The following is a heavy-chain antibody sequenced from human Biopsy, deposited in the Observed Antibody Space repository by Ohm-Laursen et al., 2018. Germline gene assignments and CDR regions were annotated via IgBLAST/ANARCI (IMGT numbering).Heavy chain of an antibody. J-gene: IGHJ3*02. D-gene: IGHD4-23*01. CDR1: GGSMIHYY. V-gene: IGHV4-59*01. CDR3: ARGQDYGGNKAFDI. Sequence: TLSLTCTVSGGSMIHYYWNWIRQSPGKGLEWIAYIYSSGITNYNPSLKSRLTISIDTSKNQFSLKLNSMTTADTAVYYCARGQDYGGNKAFDIWGQGTKVTVSP. CDR2: IYSSGIT.